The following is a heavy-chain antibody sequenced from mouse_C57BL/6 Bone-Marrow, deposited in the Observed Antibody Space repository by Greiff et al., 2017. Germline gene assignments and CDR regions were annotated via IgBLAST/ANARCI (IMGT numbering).Heavy chain of an antibody. CDR1: GYTFTSYW. D-gene: IGHD1-1*01. V-gene: IGHV1-64*01. CDR2: IHPNSGST. CDR3: ARAPSTVVPGYAMDY. J-gene: IGHJ4*01. Sequence: VQLQQPGAELVKPGASVKLSCKASGYTFTSYWMHWVKQRPGQGLEWIGMIHPNSGSTNYNEKFKSKATLTVDKSSSTAYMQLSSLTSEDSAVYYCARAPSTVVPGYAMDYWGQGTSVTVSS.